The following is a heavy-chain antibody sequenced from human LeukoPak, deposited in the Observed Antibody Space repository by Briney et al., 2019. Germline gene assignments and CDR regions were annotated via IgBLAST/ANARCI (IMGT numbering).Heavy chain of an antibody. Sequence: ASVKVSCKASGYTFTGYYMHWVRQAPGQGLEWMGWINPNSGGTDYAQKFQGRVTMTRDTSISTAYMELTRLRSDDTAVYYCARELAAAAQGIDYWGQGTLVTVSP. D-gene: IGHD6-13*01. V-gene: IGHV1-2*02. CDR2: INPNSGGT. CDR3: ARELAAAAQGIDY. J-gene: IGHJ4*02. CDR1: GYTFTGYY.